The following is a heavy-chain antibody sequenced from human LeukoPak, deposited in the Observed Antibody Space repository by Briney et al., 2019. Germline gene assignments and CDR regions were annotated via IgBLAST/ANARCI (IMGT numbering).Heavy chain of an antibody. CDR3: ARDPLKTYSGSYYRFDY. J-gene: IGHJ4*02. CDR2: ICSENIYI. CDR1: GFTFSRYT. Sequence: GGSLRLSSEASGFTFSRYTMNCGRPIPGEGLEWVSSICSENIYIYYADSLKGRFTISRDNTKNSLYLQMNSLRAEDTAVYYCARDPLKTYSGSYYRFDYWGQGTLVTVSS. D-gene: IGHD1-26*01. V-gene: IGHV3-21*01.